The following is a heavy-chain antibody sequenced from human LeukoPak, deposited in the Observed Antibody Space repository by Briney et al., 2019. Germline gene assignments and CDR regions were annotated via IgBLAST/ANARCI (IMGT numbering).Heavy chain of an antibody. D-gene: IGHD2/OR15-2a*01. Sequence: SETLSLTCTVSGDSISSGDYYWSWIRQPPGKGLEWIGYIYYSGSTYYNPSLKSRVTISIDTSKNQFSLKLSSVTAADTAVYYCARIGRLTSWFDPWGQGTLVTVSS. CDR2: IYYSGST. V-gene: IGHV4-30-4*01. CDR1: GDSISSGDYY. J-gene: IGHJ5*02. CDR3: ARIGRLTSWFDP.